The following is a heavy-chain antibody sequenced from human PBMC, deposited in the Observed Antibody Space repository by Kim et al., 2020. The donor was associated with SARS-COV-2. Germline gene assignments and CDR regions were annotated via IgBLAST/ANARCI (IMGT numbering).Heavy chain of an antibody. J-gene: IGHJ4*02. CDR1: GFTFSSYA. V-gene: IGHV3-64D*06. CDR2: ISSNGGST. D-gene: IGHD2-2*01. CDR3: LGYCSSTSCKAAPGFRDY. Sequence: GGSLRLSCSASGFTFSSYAMHWVRQAPGKGLEYVSAISSNGGSTYYADSVKGRFTISRDNSKNTLYLQMSSLGAEDTAVYYCLGYCSSTSCKAAPGFRDYWGQGTLVTVSS.